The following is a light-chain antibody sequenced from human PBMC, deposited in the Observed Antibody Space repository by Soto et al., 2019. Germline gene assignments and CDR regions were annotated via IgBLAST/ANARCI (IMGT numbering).Light chain of an antibody. Sequence: QSVLTQPPSVSAAPGQKVTISCSGSSSNIGNNDVSWYQQLPGTAPRLLIYGNSNRPSGVPDRFSGSKSGTSASLAITGLQAEDEADYYCQSYDSSLSGWVFGGGTKLTVL. J-gene: IGLJ3*02. CDR3: QSYDSSLSGWV. V-gene: IGLV1-40*02. CDR2: GNS. CDR1: SSNIGNND.